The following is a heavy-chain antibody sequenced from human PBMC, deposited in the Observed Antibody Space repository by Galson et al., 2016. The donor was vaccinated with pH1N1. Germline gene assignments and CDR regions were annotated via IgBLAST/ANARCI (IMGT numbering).Heavy chain of an antibody. V-gene: IGHV1-69*02. J-gene: IGHJ6*02. CDR3: ATETGSSGMDG. CDR2: ILPIVGIT. D-gene: IGHD3-10*01. Sequence: SVKVSCKASGGTLSRHTISWVRQAPGQGLEWMGRILPIVGITNYAQKLQGRVTIIADRFTSTVSMELSGLTSDDTAVYYCATETGSSGMDGWVQGTTVTVSS. CDR1: GGTLSRHT.